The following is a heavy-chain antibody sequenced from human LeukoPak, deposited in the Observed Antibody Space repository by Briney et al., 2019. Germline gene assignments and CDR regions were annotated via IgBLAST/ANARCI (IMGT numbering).Heavy chain of an antibody. CDR1: GGSISSYY. J-gene: IGHJ4*02. V-gene: IGHV4-59*01. Sequence: SETLSLTCTVSGGSISSYYWSWIRQPPGKGLEWIGYIYYSGNTNYNPSLKSRVTISVDTSKNQFSLKLSSVTAADTAVYYCASYYYDSSGYFETYFDYWGQGTLVTVSS. CDR2: IYYSGNT. D-gene: IGHD3-22*01. CDR3: ASYYYDSSGYFETYFDY.